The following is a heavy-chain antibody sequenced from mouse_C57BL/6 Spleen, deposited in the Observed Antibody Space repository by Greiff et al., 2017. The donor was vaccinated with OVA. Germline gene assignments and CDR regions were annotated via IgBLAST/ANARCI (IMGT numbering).Heavy chain of an antibody. J-gene: IGHJ2*01. CDR2: INPNNGGT. CDR1: GYTFTDYN. D-gene: IGHD1-1*01. Sequence: VQLKEPGPELVKPGASVKMSCKASGYTFTDYNMHWVKQGHGKSLEWIGYINPNNGGTSYNQKFKGKATLTVNKSSSTAYMELRSLTSEDSAVYYCARSGGTTLVYYFDYWGQGTTLTVSS. CDR3: ARSGGTTLVYYFDY. V-gene: IGHV1-22*01.